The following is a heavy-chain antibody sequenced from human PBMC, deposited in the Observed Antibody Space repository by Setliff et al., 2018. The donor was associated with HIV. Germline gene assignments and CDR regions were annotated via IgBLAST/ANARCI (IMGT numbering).Heavy chain of an antibody. J-gene: IGHJ4*02. V-gene: IGHV4-31*03. CDR3: ARVIQPSSSPFDS. Sequence: SETLSLTCTVSGDSISSGGYYWSWIRQYPGKGLEWIGYIYYSGSTYYNPSLQSRVTMSVETSKSRFSLRLKSVTAADTAVYYCARVIQPSSSPFDSWGQGILVTVS. CDR2: IYYSGST. CDR1: GDSISSGGYY. D-gene: IGHD6-13*01.